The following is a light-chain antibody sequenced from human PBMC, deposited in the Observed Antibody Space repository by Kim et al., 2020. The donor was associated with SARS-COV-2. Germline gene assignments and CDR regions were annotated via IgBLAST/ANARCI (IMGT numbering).Light chain of an antibody. CDR2: DAS. CDR1: QSVSSY. Sequence: SPGETATLSFRASQSVSSYLAWYQQKPGQAPRLLIYDASNRATGIPARFSGSGSGTDFTLTISSLEPEDFAVYYCQQRSNWPPITFGQGTRLEIK. V-gene: IGKV3-11*01. CDR3: QQRSNWPPIT. J-gene: IGKJ5*01.